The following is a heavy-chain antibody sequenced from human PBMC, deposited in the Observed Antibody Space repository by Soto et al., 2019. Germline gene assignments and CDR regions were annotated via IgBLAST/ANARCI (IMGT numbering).Heavy chain of an antibody. CDR2: IYTSGST. D-gene: IGHD1-20*01. CDR1: GGSISSYY. Sequence: SETLSLTCTVSGGSISSYYWSWIRQPAGKGLEWIGRIYTSGSTNYNPSLKSRVTMSVDTSKNQFSLKLSSVTAADTAVYYCARDHRRGNWNYYYYYGMDVWGQGTTVTVSS. J-gene: IGHJ6*02. CDR3: ARDHRRGNWNYYYYYGMDV. V-gene: IGHV4-4*07.